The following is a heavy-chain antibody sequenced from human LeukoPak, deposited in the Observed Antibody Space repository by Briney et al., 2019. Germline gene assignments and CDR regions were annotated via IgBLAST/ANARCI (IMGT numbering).Heavy chain of an antibody. CDR2: INPNSGGT. D-gene: IGHD6-25*01. Sequence: ASVKVSCKASGYTFTGYYMHWVRQAPGQGLEWMGWINPNSGGTNYAQKFQGRVTMTRDTSSSTVNMELSRLRGDDTAVYFCARGGPSRGTGFYYFEYWGHGTLVTVSP. CDR3: ARGGPSRGTGFYYFEY. V-gene: IGHV1-2*02. J-gene: IGHJ4*01. CDR1: GYTFTGYY.